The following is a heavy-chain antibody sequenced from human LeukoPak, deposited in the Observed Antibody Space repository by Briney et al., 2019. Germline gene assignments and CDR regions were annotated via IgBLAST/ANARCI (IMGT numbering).Heavy chain of an antibody. V-gene: IGHV4-38-2*02. D-gene: IGHD5-18*01. J-gene: IGHJ4*02. Sequence: SETLSLTCTVSGFSICSGHYWGWVRQPPGAGLEGIGSVYQSGTTYYNPSLKGRLTTSVDMSKNQFSLRLRPVTAADTAVYYCARIFIRNGYSSYFDCWGQGTLVTVSS. CDR1: GFSICSGHY. CDR2: VYQSGTT. CDR3: ARIFIRNGYSSYFDC.